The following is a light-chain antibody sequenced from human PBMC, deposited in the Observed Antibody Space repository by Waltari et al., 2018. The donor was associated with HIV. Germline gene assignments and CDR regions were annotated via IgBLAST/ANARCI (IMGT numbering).Light chain of an antibody. CDR3: SSYTSSSPYA. CDR2: DVS. Sequence: HSALTQPASVSGSPGQSITISCTGTSSDVCGYNYVSWYQQHPGKAPKLMIYDVSNRPSGVSNRFSGSKSGNTASLTISGLQAEDEADYYCSSYTSSSPYAFGTGTKVTVL. J-gene: IGLJ1*01. CDR1: SSDVCGYNY. V-gene: IGLV2-14*03.